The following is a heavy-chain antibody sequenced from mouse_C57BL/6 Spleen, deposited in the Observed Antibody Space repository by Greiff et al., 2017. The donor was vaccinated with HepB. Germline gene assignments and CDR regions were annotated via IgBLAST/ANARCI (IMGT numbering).Heavy chain of an antibody. J-gene: IGHJ3*01. CDR3: TTGAYQDWFAY. Sequence: VQLQQSGAELVRPGASVKLSCTASGFNIKDDYMHWVKQRPEQGLEWIGWIDPENGDTEYASKFQGKATITADTSSNTAYLQLSSLTSEDTAVYYCTTGAYQDWFAYWGQGTLVTVSA. CDR2: IDPENGDT. V-gene: IGHV14-4*01. D-gene: IGHD2-10*01. CDR1: GFNIKDDY.